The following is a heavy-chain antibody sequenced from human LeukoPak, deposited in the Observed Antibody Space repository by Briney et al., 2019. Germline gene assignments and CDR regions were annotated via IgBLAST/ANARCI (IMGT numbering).Heavy chain of an antibody. CDR2: IRYVGSDK. J-gene: IGHJ4*02. CDR1: GLTFSSYG. D-gene: IGHD4-17*01. CDR3: ARENDYALDY. Sequence: GGSLRLSCAASGLTFSSYGMHWVRQAPGKGLEWVAVIRYVGSDKYYADSVKGRFTISRDNSQNTMYLQMNSLRGEDTAVYYCARENDYALDYWGQGTLVTVSS. V-gene: IGHV3-30*12.